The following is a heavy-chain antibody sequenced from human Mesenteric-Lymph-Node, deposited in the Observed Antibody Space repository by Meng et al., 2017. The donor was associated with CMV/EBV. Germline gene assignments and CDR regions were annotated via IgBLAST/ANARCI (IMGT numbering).Heavy chain of an antibody. CDR2: INPSGGST. CDR1: GYIFTSDY. J-gene: IGHJ6*02. Sequence: ASVKVSCKASGYIFTSDYMHWVRQAPGQGLEWMGIINPSGGSTSYAQKFQGRVTLTRGTSTNTVYMELSSLRSEDTAVYYCTGCFKYYYGMDVWGQRTTVTVSS. V-gene: IGHV1-46*01. CDR3: TGCFKYYYGMDV. D-gene: IGHD2-2*01.